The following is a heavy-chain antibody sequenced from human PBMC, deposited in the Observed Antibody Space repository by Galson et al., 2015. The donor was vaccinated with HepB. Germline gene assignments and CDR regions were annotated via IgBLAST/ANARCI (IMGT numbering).Heavy chain of an antibody. CDR3: ARDWSRIVVEFDGMDV. CDR1: GGTFSSYA. V-gene: IGHV1-69*04. D-gene: IGHD2-2*01. Sequence: SVKVSCKASGGTFSSYAISWVRQAPGQGLEWMGRIIPILGIANYAQKFQGRATITADKSTSTAYMELSSLRSEDTAVYYCARDWSRIVVEFDGMDVWGQGTTVTVSS. J-gene: IGHJ6*02. CDR2: IIPILGIA.